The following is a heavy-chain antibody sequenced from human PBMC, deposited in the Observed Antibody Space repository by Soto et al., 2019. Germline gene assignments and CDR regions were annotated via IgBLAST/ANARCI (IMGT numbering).Heavy chain of an antibody. V-gene: IGHV4-39*01. CDR1: GGSISSSSYY. J-gene: IGHJ4*02. CDR2: IYYSGST. Sequence: QLQLQESGPGLVKPSEPLSLTCTVSGGSISSSSYYWGWIRQPPGKGLEWLGGIYYSGSTSYNLSLKSRVTISVDTSTNQCSIKLSSVTAAATAVYYREGAGEYCSGGSCSITPWGQGTLITVSS. D-gene: IGHD2-15*01. CDR3: EGAGEYCSGGSCSITP.